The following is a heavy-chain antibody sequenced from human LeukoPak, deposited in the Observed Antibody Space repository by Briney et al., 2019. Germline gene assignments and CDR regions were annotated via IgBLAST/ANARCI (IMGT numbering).Heavy chain of an antibody. J-gene: IGHJ5*02. D-gene: IGHD4-17*01. CDR3: AKDPPENGDSMPRIWFDP. V-gene: IGHV3-23*01. Sequence: GGSLRLSCAASGFTFSSYAMSWVRQAPGKGLEWVSAISGSGGSTYYADSVKGRFTISRDNSKNTLYLQMNSLRAEDTAVYYCAKDPPENGDSMPRIWFDPWDQGTLVTVSS. CDR2: ISGSGGST. CDR1: GFTFSSYA.